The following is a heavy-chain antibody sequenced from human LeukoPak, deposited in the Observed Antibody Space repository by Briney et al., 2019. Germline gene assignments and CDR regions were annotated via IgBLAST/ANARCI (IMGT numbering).Heavy chain of an antibody. CDR3: AKETAGITMIVVAIKGGFDY. D-gene: IGHD3-22*01. J-gene: IGHJ4*02. CDR2: ISGSGGST. CDR1: GFTFSSYA. V-gene: IGHV3-23*01. Sequence: GGSLRLSCAASGFTFSSYAMSWVRQAPGKGLEWVSAISGSGGSTYYADSVKGRFTISRDNSKNTLYLQMNSLRAEDTAVYYCAKETAGITMIVVAIKGGFDYWGQGTLVTVSS.